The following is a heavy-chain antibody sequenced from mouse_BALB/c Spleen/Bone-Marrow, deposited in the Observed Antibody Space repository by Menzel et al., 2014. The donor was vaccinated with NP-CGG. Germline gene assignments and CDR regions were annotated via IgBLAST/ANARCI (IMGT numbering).Heavy chain of an antibody. CDR2: INSGSSTI. CDR3: TRGGNWDDFDY. V-gene: IGHV5-17*02. D-gene: IGHD4-1*01. J-gene: IGHJ2*01. CDR1: GFTFSSFG. Sequence: EVQLQQSGGGLVQPGGSRKLSCAASGFTFSSFGMRWVRQAPEKGLEWVAYINSGSSTIYYADTVKGRFTISRDNPKNTLFLQMTSLRSEDTAMYYCTRGGNWDDFDYWGQGTTLAVSS.